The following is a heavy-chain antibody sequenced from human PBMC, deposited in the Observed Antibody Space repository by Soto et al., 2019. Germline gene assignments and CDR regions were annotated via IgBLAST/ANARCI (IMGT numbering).Heavy chain of an antibody. Sequence: EVQLLESGGGLVQPGGSLRLSCAASGFTFRSYAMSWVRQAPGKGLEWVSAISGSGGGTYYADSVKGRFTISRDNSKNTMYLQMNSLRAEDTAVYYCAKALAWEQWPPPGDDYWGQGTLVTVSS. CDR2: ISGSGGGT. CDR1: GFTFRSYA. J-gene: IGHJ4*02. V-gene: IGHV3-23*01. CDR3: AKALAWEQWPPPGDDY. D-gene: IGHD6-19*01.